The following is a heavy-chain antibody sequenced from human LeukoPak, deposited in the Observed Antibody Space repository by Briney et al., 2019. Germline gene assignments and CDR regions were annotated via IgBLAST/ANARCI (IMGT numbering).Heavy chain of an antibody. CDR1: GGSISDYY. Sequence: SETLSLTCTDSGGSISDYYWSWIRQPPGKGLEWIGDFYYSGSTNYHPSLKSRVTISVDTSKNQFSLKLSSVTAADTAVYYCARHDYSNPRVDYWGQGTLVTVSS. V-gene: IGHV4-59*08. D-gene: IGHD4-11*01. J-gene: IGHJ4*02. CDR3: ARHDYSNPRVDY. CDR2: FYYSGST.